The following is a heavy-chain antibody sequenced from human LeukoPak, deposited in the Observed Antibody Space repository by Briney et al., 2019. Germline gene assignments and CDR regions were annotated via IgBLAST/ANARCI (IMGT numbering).Heavy chain of an antibody. Sequence: PGGSLRHSCAASGFTFSSYAMSWVRQAPGKGLEWVSAISGSGGSTYYADSVKGRFTISRDNSKNTLYLQMNSLRPEDTSIYYCAKVACSGTSCYLIDYWGQGTLVTVSS. CDR3: AKVACSGTSCYLIDY. V-gene: IGHV3-23*01. D-gene: IGHD2-2*01. J-gene: IGHJ4*02. CDR2: ISGSGGST. CDR1: GFTFSSYA.